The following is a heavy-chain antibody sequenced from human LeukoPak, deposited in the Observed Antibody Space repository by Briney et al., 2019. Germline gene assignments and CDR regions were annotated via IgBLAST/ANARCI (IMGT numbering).Heavy chain of an antibody. CDR1: GGSMSSSDYY. D-gene: IGHD2-8*01. Sequence: PSETLSLTCTVSGGSMSSSDYYWGWIRQPPGKGLEWIGSISYSGTTYYNPSLKSRLSISVDTSKNQFSLKLSSVTAADTAVYYCARAHEHGVCPSCWFDPWGQGTLVTVSS. CDR3: ARAHEHGVCPSCWFDP. CDR2: ISYSGTT. V-gene: IGHV4-39*01. J-gene: IGHJ5*02.